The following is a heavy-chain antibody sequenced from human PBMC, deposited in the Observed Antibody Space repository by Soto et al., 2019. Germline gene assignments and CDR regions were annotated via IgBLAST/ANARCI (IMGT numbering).Heavy chain of an antibody. D-gene: IGHD4-17*01. CDR3: ARDPPMTTVTTYFQH. J-gene: IGHJ1*01. Sequence: GGSLRLSCAASGFTFSSYSMNWVRQAPGKGLEWVSYISSSSSTIYYADSVKGRFTISRDNAKNSLYLQMNSLRAEDTAVYYCARDPPMTTVTTYFQHWGQGTLVTVSS. CDR2: ISSSSSTI. V-gene: IGHV3-48*01. CDR1: GFTFSSYS.